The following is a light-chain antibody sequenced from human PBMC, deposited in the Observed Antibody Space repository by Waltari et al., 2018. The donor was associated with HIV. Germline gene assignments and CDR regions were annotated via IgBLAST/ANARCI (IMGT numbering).Light chain of an antibody. V-gene: IGLV2-11*01. CDR2: DVS. J-gene: IGLJ2*01. CDR1: SSDVGGYNS. Sequence: QSALTPPRSVSGSPGQSVTFPCTGTSSDVGGYNSVSWYQQHPGKAPKLMIYDVSKRPSGVPDRFSGSKSGNTASLTISGLQAEDEADYYCCSYAGSYTRFGGGTKLTVL. CDR3: CSYAGSYTR.